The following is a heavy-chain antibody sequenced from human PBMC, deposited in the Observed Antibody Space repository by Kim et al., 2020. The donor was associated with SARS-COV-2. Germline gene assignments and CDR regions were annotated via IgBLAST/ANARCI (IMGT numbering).Heavy chain of an antibody. V-gene: IGHV3-30*01. J-gene: IGHJ4*02. CDR3: AREVGDSSSWYFDY. Sequence: ADSVKGRFTISRDNSKNTLYLQMNSLRAEDTAVYYCAREVGDSSSWYFDYWGQGTLVTVSS. D-gene: IGHD6-6*01.